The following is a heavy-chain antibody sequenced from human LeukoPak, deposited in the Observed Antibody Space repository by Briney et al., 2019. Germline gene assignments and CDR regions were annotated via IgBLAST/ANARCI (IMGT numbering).Heavy chain of an antibody. CDR3: ARDHGGVITMVRGSHRWFDP. CDR2: IIPIFGTA. Sequence: SVKVSCKASGGTFSSYAISWVRQAPGQGLEWMGGIIPIFGTANYAQKFQGRVTITADESTSTVYMELSSLRSEDTAVYYCARDHGGVITMVRGSHRWFDPWGQGTLVTVSS. V-gene: IGHV1-69*01. D-gene: IGHD3-10*01. J-gene: IGHJ5*02. CDR1: GGTFSSYA.